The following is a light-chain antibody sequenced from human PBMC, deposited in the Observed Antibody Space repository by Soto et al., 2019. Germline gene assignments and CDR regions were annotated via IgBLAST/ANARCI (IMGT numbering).Light chain of an antibody. CDR2: SNN. J-gene: IGLJ1*01. V-gene: IGLV1-44*01. Sequence: LTQPRRETGKTWQSAAIFYSGSSSNIGSNTVNWYQQLPGTAPKLLIYSNNQRPSGVPDRFSGSKSGTSASLAISGLQSEDEADYYCAAWDDSLNGPVSGTVSKFTVL. CDR3: AAWDDSLNGPV. CDR1: SSNIGSNT.